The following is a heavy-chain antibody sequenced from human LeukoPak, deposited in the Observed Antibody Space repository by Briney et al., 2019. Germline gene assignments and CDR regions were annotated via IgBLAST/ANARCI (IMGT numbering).Heavy chain of an antibody. D-gene: IGHD5-18*01. CDR2: IIPIFGTA. CDR3: ARGGYSYGYNGDY. CDR1: RGTFSSYA. J-gene: IGHJ4*02. Sequence: EASVKVSCKASRGTFSSYAISWVRQAPGQGLEWMGGIIPIFGTANYAQKFQGRVTITADKSTSTAYMELSSLRSEDTAVYYCARGGYSYGYNGDYWGQGTLVTVTS. V-gene: IGHV1-69*06.